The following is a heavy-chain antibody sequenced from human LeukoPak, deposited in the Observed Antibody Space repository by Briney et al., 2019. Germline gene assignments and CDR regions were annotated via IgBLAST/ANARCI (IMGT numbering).Heavy chain of an antibody. CDR3: VRGPTYFDS. J-gene: IGHJ4*02. V-gene: IGHV4-39*01. CDR1: GGSISSSSYY. Sequence: PSETLSLTCTVSGGSISSSSYYWGWIRQPPGKGLEWIGSIYYSGSTYYNPSLKSRVTISVDTSKNQFSLKLSSVTAADTAVYYCVRGPTYFDSWGQGTLVTVSS. CDR2: IYYSGST.